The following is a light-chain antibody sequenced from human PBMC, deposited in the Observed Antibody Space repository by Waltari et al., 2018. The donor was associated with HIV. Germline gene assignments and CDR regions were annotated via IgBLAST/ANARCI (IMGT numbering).Light chain of an antibody. V-gene: IGLV4-69*01. CDR1: SGHSSYA. CDR2: LNSDGSH. CDR3: QTWGTGIVV. Sequence: QLVLTQSPSASASLGASVKLTCTLSSGHSSYAIAWHQQQPEKGPRYLLKLNSDGSHSKGDGIPDRFPGSSSVAERYLTISSLQSEDEADYYCQTWGTGIVVFGGGTKLTVL. J-gene: IGLJ2*01.